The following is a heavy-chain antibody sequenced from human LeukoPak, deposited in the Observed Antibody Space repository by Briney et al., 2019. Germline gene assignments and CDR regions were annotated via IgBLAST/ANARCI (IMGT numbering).Heavy chain of an antibody. Sequence: PSETLSLTCTVSGGSISSYYWSWIRQPPGKGLEWIGYVHYSGSTYYNPSLKSRVTISVDTSKKQFSLKLTSVTTADTAVYYCARGQDLRGSPTIYPFDYWGQGTLVTVSS. CDR2: VHYSGST. CDR3: ARGQDLRGSPTIYPFDY. CDR1: GGSISSYY. V-gene: IGHV4-59*01. J-gene: IGHJ4*02. D-gene: IGHD3-9*01.